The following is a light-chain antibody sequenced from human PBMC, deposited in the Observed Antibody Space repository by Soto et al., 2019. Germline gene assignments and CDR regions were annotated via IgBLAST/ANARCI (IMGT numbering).Light chain of an antibody. J-gene: IGLJ1*01. CDR1: SSNIRAGYD. CDR3: QSYDSSLSACYV. Sequence: QSVLTQPPSVSGAPGQRVTISCTGSSSNIRAGYDVHWYQQLPGTAHKLLIYGNSNRPSGVPDRFSGSKSGTSASLAITGLQAEDEADYYCQSYDSSLSACYVFGNGTKVTVL. V-gene: IGLV1-40*01. CDR2: GNS.